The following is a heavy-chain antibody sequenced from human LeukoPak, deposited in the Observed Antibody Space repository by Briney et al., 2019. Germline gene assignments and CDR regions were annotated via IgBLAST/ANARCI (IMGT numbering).Heavy chain of an antibody. CDR1: GGSFSGYY. CDR2: INHSGST. J-gene: IGHJ6*02. Sequence: PSETLSLTCAVYGGSFSGYYWSWIRQPPGKGLGWIGEINHSGSTNYNPSPKSRVTISVDTSKNQFSLKLSSVTAADTAVYYCARGSSYYDILTGYYYYYYGMDVWGQGTTVTVSS. CDR3: ARGSSYYDILTGYYYYYYGMDV. V-gene: IGHV4-34*01. D-gene: IGHD3-9*01.